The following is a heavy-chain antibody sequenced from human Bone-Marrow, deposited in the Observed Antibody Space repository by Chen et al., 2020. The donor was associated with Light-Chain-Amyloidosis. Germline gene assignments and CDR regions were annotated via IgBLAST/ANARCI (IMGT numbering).Heavy chain of an antibody. Sequence: EVQLVESGGGLVQPGGSLKLSCAASGFTFSSHWMSWVCQAPGKGLEWVANIKEDGSQKYYVDSVKGQFTISRDNAKNSLYLQMNSLRAEDTAVYYCARDHSSGWYPYQDYWGQGTLVSVSS. CDR2: IKEDGSQK. CDR3: ARDHSSGWYPYQDY. J-gene: IGHJ4*02. D-gene: IGHD6-13*01. CDR1: GFTFSSHW. V-gene: IGHV3-7*03.